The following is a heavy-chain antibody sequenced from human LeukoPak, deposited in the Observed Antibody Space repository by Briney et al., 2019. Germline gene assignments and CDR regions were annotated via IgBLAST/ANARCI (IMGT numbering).Heavy chain of an antibody. J-gene: IGHJ4*02. CDR1: GGTFSSYA. Sequence: ASVNVSCKASGGTFSSYAISWVRQAPGQGLEWMGGIIPIFGTANYAQKFQGRVTITADESTSTAYMELSSLRSEDTAVYYCARGGGSYCSSTSCYYFDYWGQGTLVTVSS. CDR2: IIPIFGTA. D-gene: IGHD2-2*01. V-gene: IGHV1-69*13. CDR3: ARGGGSYCSSTSCYYFDY.